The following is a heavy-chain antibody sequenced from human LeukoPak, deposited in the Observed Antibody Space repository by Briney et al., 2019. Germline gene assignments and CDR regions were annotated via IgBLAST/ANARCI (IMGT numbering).Heavy chain of an antibody. J-gene: IGHJ4*02. D-gene: IGHD6-19*01. CDR1: GFTFSDYY. V-gene: IGHV3-11*01. CDR3: AASSGRRTYYFDY. Sequence: GGSLRLSCAASGFTFSDYYMSWIRQAPGKGLEWVSYISSSGSTMYYADSVKGRFTISRDNAKNSLYLQMNSLRAEDTAVYYCAASSGRRTYYFDYWGQGTLVTVSS. CDR2: ISSSGSTM.